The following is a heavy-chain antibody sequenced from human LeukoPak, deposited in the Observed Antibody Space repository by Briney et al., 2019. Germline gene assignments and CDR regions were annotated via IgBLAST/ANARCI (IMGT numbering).Heavy chain of an antibody. D-gene: IGHD1-1*01. J-gene: IGHJ6*03. CDR3: ARFEEDLVRYNYYYFDV. CDR1: GFTFSNYR. Sequence: GGSLRLSCAASGFTFSNYRMYWVRQAPGKGLVWVSRISTDGSMTNYADSVKGRFTMSRDNAKNTLCLQMNSLRAEDTAVYYCARFEEDLVRYNYYYFDVWGKGTSVTVSS. V-gene: IGHV3-74*01. CDR2: ISTDGSMT.